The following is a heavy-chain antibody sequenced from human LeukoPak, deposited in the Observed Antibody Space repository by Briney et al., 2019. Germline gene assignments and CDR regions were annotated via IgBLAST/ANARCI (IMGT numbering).Heavy chain of an antibody. J-gene: IGHJ3*01. V-gene: IGHV3-7*01. D-gene: IGHD1-14*01. CDR2: TNKDGSEE. Sequence: PGGSLRLSCAASGFNLNSYLMSWVRQAPGRGLEWVANTNKDGSEENYSDSVKGRFTVSRDNAKNSLYLQMNSLRGEDTAVYYCARSNPNRNALDLWGQGTMVTISS. CDR3: ARSNPNRNALDL. CDR1: GFNLNSYL.